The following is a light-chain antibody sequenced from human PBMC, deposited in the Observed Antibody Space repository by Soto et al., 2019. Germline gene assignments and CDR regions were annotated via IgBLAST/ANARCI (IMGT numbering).Light chain of an antibody. V-gene: IGLV2-14*01. CDR2: EVS. CDR3: SSYTSSSVYV. Sequence: QSVLPQPASVSGSPGQSITISCTGTSSDVGGYNYVSWYQQHPGKAPKLMIYEVSNRPSGVSNRFSGSKSGNTASLTISGLQAEDEADYYCSSYTSSSVYVFGTGTKLTVL. J-gene: IGLJ1*01. CDR1: SSDVGGYNY.